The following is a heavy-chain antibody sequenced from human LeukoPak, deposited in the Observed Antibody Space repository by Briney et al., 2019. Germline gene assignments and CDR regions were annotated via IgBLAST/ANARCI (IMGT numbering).Heavy chain of an antibody. CDR2: IYHSGST. Sequence: SETLSLACTVSGYSISSGYYWGWIRQPPGNGLEWIGSIYHSGSTYYNPSLKSRVTISVDTSKNQFSLKLSSVTAADTDVYYCARILVKVVGYMDVWGKGTTVTVSS. J-gene: IGHJ6*03. CDR3: ARILVKVVGYMDV. CDR1: GYSISSGYY. D-gene: IGHD2-15*01. V-gene: IGHV4-38-2*02.